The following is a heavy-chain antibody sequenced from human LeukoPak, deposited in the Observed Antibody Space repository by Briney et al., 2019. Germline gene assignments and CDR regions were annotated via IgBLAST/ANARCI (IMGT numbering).Heavy chain of an antibody. CDR1: GFNFDDYV. D-gene: IGHD3-22*01. CDR3: ARSRHSYDSTGFPHY. CDR2: INWNGGSR. J-gene: IGHJ4*02. V-gene: IGHV3-20*04. Sequence: GGSLRLSCAASGFNFDDYVMNWFRQAPGKGLEGVSGINWNGGSRGYADSVKGRFTISRDNAKNSLYLQMNSLRAEDTALYYCARSRHSYDSTGFPHYWGQGTLVTVSS.